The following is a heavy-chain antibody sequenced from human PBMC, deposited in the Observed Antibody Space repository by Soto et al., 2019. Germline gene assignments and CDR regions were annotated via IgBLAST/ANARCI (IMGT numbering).Heavy chain of an antibody. D-gene: IGHD6-19*01. CDR1: GFTFSSYE. Sequence: PGGSLRLSCAASGFTFSSYEMNWVRQAPGKGLAWVSYISSSGSTIYYADSVKGRFTISRDNAKNSLYLQMNSLRAEDTAVYYCASHSTIAGIAVAGTGYFQHWGQVTLVNVSS. CDR2: ISSSGSTI. CDR3: ASHSTIAGIAVAGTGYFQH. J-gene: IGHJ1*01. V-gene: IGHV3-48*03.